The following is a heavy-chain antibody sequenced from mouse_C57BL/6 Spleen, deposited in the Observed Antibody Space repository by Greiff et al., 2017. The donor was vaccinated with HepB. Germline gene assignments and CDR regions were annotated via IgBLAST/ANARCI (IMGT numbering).Heavy chain of an antibody. CDR3: AGGTGTWYFDV. D-gene: IGHD4-1*01. Sequence: EVQLQESGGGLVKPGGSLKLSCAASGFTFSDYGMHWVRQAPEKGLEWVAYISSGSSTIYYADTVKGRFTISRDNAKNTLFLQMTSLRSEDTAMYYCAGGTGTWYFDVWGTGTTVTVSS. V-gene: IGHV5-17*01. CDR1: GFTFSDYG. CDR2: ISSGSSTI. J-gene: IGHJ1*03.